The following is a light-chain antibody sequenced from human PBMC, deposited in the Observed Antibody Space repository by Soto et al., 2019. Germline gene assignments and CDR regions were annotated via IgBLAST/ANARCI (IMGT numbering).Light chain of an antibody. V-gene: IGLV2-14*01. CDR3: SSYTSSSTPYVV. J-gene: IGLJ2*01. Sequence: QSVLTQPASVSGSPGQSITISCTGTSSDVGGYNYVSWCQQHPGKAPKLMIYDVSNRPSGVSNRFSGSKSGNTASLTISGLQAEDEADYYCSSYTSSSTPYVVFGGGTKLTVL. CDR2: DVS. CDR1: SSDVGGYNY.